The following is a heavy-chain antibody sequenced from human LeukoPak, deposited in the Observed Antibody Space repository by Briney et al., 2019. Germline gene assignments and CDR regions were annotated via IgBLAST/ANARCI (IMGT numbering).Heavy chain of an antibody. CDR2: IIPIFGTA. D-gene: IGHD6-6*01. V-gene: IGHV1-69*05. Sequence: SVKVSCKASGGTFSSYAISWVRQAPGQGLEWMGGIIPIFGTANYAQKFQGRVTITTDESTSTAYMELSSLRSEDTAVYYCARAGYSSSRGGDFDYWGQGTLVTVSS. J-gene: IGHJ4*02. CDR3: ARAGYSSSRGGDFDY. CDR1: GGTFSSYA.